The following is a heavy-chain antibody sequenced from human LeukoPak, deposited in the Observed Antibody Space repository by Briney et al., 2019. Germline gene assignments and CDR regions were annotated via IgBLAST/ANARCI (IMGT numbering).Heavy chain of an antibody. Sequence: GGSLRLSCVASGFTFSSYAMSWVRQAPGKGLEWVSAISGSGGSTYYADSVKGRFTISRDNSKNTLYLQMNSLRAEDTAVYYCAKDRGWAIVVVPAAIDYWGQGTLVTVSS. D-gene: IGHD2-2*01. J-gene: IGHJ4*02. CDR3: AKDRGWAIVVVPAAIDY. V-gene: IGHV3-23*01. CDR2: ISGSGGST. CDR1: GFTFSSYA.